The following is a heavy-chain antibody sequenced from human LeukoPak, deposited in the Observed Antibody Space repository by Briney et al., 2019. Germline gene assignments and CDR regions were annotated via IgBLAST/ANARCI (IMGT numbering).Heavy chain of an antibody. J-gene: IGHJ4*01. CDR3: ARDTLNGPFVTSLGY. V-gene: IGHV3-48*03. CDR2: ISSGGNTE. D-gene: IGHD3-9*01. Sequence: PGGSLRLSCAASGFRFSSHPMNWVRQAPGKGLEWLSHISSGGNTEYYLDSVRGRFTMSRDNAKNLLFLQMNSLTDEDTAVYYCARDTLNGPFVTSLGYWGHGALVTVSP. CDR1: GFRFSSHP.